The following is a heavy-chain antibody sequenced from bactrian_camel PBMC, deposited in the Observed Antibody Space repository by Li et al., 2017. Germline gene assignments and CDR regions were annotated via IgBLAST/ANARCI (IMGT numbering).Heavy chain of an antibody. CDR1: GFTFSSTY. CDR3: AARHCSSYEYNY. D-gene: IGHD2*01. CDR2: IGWDGRT. J-gene: IGHJ4*01. Sequence: VQLVESGGGLVQPGGSLRLSCVTSGFTFSSTYMSWIRKAPGKGLEWLSGIGWDGRTYYSDSVQGRFTISRDNAKNTVYLQMDSLKTEDTAVYYCAARHCSSYEYNYWGQGTQVTVS. V-gene: IGHV3S10*01.